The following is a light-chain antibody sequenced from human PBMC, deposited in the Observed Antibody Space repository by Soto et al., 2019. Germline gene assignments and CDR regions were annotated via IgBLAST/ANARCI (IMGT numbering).Light chain of an antibody. V-gene: IGLV2-8*01. CDR2: ELS. CDR1: SRDVGGHDY. Sequence: QSALTQPPSASGSPGQSVTISCTGTSRDVGGHDYVSWYQQHPGKAPKLMIYELSKRPSGVPDRFSGSKSGNTASLTVSGLQAQDEADYYCSSYVTGTNLIFCGGTKLTVL. J-gene: IGLJ2*01. CDR3: SSYVTGTNLI.